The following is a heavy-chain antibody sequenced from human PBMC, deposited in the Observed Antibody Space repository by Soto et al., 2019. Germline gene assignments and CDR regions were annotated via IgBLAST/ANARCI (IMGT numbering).Heavy chain of an antibody. CDR1: GDSVSSNSAA. Sequence: PSQTLSLTCAISGDSVSSNSAAWNWIRQAPSRGLEWLGRTYYRSKWYNEYAVSVKSRIAINPDTSKNQFSLQLNSGTPDDTAVYYCAREPSVAASYYYYSYGMDVWGQGTTVTVSS. CDR2: TYYRSKWYN. V-gene: IGHV6-1*01. CDR3: AREPSVAASYYYYSYGMDV. D-gene: IGHD6-13*01. J-gene: IGHJ6*02.